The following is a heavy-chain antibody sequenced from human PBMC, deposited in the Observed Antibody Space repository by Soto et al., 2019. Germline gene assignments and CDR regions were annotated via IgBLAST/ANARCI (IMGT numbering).Heavy chain of an antibody. CDR2: IYSGST. CDR1: GGSIRSSSSY. J-gene: IGHJ4*02. D-gene: IGHD6-13*01. V-gene: IGHV4-39*01. Sequence: QLQLQESGPGLVKPSETLSVTCTVSGGSIRSSSSYWGWIRQPPGKGLEWIGTIYSGSTYYNPSLKSRVTISVDTSKNQFSLRLSSVAAADTAIYFCATTRGIAVGGSFDYWGQGTLVTVSS. CDR3: ATTRGIAVGGSFDY.